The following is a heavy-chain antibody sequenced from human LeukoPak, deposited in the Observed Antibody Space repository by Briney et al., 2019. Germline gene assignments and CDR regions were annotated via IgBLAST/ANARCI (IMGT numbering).Heavy chain of an antibody. CDR3: ARRGSGSYVLDY. J-gene: IGHJ4*02. Sequence: ASVNVSCKASGYTFTRYYMHWVRQAPGQGLEWMGIINPSDGVIDYAQKFQDRVTMTRDTSTSTVYMELSSLRSEDTAVYYCARRGSGSYVLDYWGQGTLVTVSS. V-gene: IGHV1-46*01. D-gene: IGHD3-10*01. CDR1: GYTFTRYY. CDR2: INPSDGVI.